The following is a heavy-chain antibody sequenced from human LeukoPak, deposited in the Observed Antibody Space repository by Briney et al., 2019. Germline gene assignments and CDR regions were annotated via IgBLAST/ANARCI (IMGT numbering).Heavy chain of an antibody. V-gene: IGHV3-23*01. J-gene: IGHJ3*02. CDR2: ISGSGGST. CDR3: AKAPTIKYYGAAFDI. D-gene: IGHD5-12*01. CDR1: GFTFSSYA. Sequence: PGGSLRLSCAAPGFTFSSYAMSWVRQAPGKGLEGDSAISGSGGSTYYADSVKGRFTISRDNSKNTLYLQMSSLRAEDTAVYYCAKAPTIKYYGAAFDIWGQGTMVTVSS.